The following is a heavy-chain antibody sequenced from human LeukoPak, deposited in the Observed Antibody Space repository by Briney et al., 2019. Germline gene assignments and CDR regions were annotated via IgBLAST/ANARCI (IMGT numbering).Heavy chain of an antibody. J-gene: IGHJ4*02. V-gene: IGHV3-30*03. CDR2: ISSDGNNK. D-gene: IGHD3-9*01. Sequence: GGSLRLSCAASGFTFSSSVMHWVRQAPGKGLEWVAGISSDGNNKYYADSVKGRFTISRDNSKNTLYLQMNSLRAEDTAVYYCARSTSSEYDIYHFDYWGQGTLVTVSS. CDR3: ARSTSSEYDIYHFDY. CDR1: GFTFSSSV.